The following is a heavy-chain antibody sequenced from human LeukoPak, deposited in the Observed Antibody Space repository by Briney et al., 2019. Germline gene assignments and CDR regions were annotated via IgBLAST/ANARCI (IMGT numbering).Heavy chain of an antibody. D-gene: IGHD6-19*01. Sequence: GGSLRLSYAASGFTFSNYDMSWVRQAPGKGLEWVSSISDSGGSTYYADSVKGRFTISRDNSKNTLYLQMTNLRAADTAVYYCAKDLSRAVAADWFDPWDQGSLVTASS. J-gene: IGHJ5*02. V-gene: IGHV3-23*01. CDR1: GFTFSNYD. CDR3: AKDLSRAVAADWFDP. CDR2: ISDSGGST.